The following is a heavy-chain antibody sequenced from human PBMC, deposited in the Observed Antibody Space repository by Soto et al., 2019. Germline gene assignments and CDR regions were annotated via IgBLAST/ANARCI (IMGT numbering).Heavy chain of an antibody. CDR3: SSLPPNNWGAPLDF. CDR2: IKSKRYGGKT. D-gene: IGHD1-26*01. V-gene: IGHV3-15*07. J-gene: IGHJ4*02. Sequence: GGSLRLSCAPSGFILCNAWRNWVLHAPAKGLEWVGRIKSKRYGGKTECAASVKGIFTISRDDSKSVAYLQINSLITDDIAVYYCSSLPPNNWGAPLDFWGQGTLVTVSS. CDR1: GFILCNAW.